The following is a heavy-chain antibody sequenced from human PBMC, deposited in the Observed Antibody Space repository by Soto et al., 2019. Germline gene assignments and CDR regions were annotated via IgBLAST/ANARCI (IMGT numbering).Heavy chain of an antibody. D-gene: IGHD2-2*02. V-gene: IGHV1-69*02. CDR2: IIPILGIA. CDR3: AMEYCSSTSCYRDY. J-gene: IGHJ4*02. Sequence: QVQLVQSGAEVKKPGSSVKVSCKAFGGTFSSYTISWVRQAPGQGLEWMGRIIPILGIANYAQKFQGRVTIXAXKXXSTAYMELSSLRSEDTAVYYCAMEYCSSTSCYRDYWGQGTLVTVSS. CDR1: GGTFSSYT.